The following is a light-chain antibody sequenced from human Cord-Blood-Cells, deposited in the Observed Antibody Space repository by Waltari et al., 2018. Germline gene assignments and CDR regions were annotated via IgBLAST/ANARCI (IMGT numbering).Light chain of an antibody. CDR1: SSDVGGYNY. J-gene: IGLJ3*02. Sequence: QSALTQPASVSGSPGQSIPIPCTGTSSDVGGYNYVSWYQQHQGKAPKLMIYDVSKRPSGVSNRFSGSKSGNTASLTISGLQAEDEADYYCSSYTSSSTWVFGGGTKLTVL. V-gene: IGLV2-14*01. CDR2: DVS. CDR3: SSYTSSSTWV.